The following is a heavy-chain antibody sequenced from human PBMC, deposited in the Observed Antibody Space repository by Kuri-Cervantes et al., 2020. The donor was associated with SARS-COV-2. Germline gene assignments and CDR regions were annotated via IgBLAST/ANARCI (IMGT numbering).Heavy chain of an antibody. D-gene: IGHD4-23*01. Sequence: GSLRLSCAVYGRSFSGYYWSWIRQPPGKGLEWIGEINHSGSTNYNPSLKSRVTISVDTSKNQFSLKLSSVTAADTAVYYCARHFHGGNAIFQYWGQGALVTVSS. V-gene: IGHV4-34*01. CDR3: ARHFHGGNAIFQY. CDR2: INHSGST. CDR1: GRSFSGYY. J-gene: IGHJ4*02.